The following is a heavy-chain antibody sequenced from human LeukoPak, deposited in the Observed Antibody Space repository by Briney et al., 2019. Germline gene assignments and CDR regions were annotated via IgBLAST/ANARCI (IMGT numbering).Heavy chain of an antibody. CDR3: ARALRYYSDSSGYAFDY. Sequence: SVKVSCNASGRTFRSFAISWVRQAPGQGLEWMGGIIPIFRTANYAQKFQGRVTITADESTSTAYMELSSLRSEDTAVYYCARALRYYSDSSGYAFDYWGQGTLVTVSS. CDR2: IIPIFRTA. J-gene: IGHJ4*02. D-gene: IGHD3-22*01. V-gene: IGHV1-69*01. CDR1: GRTFRSFA.